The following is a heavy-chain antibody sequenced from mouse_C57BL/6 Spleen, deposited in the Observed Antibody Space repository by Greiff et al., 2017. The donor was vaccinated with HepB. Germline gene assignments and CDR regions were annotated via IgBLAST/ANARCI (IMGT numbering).Heavy chain of an antibody. CDR3: TRSGGKGYYAMDY. D-gene: IGHD1-3*01. V-gene: IGHV1-15*01. Sequence: QVQLQQSGAELVRPGASVTLSCKASGYTFTDYEMHWVKQTPVHGLEWIGAIDPETGGTAYNQKFKGKAILTADKSSSTAYMELRSLTSEDSADYYCTRSGGKGYYAMDYWGQGTSVTVSS. CDR1: GYTFTDYE. J-gene: IGHJ4*01. CDR2: IDPETGGT.